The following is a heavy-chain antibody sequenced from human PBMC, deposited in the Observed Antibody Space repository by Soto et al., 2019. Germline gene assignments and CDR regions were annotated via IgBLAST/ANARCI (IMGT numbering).Heavy chain of an antibody. J-gene: IGHJ4*02. Sequence: NPSETLSLTCAVSSGSISSSNWWSWVRQPPGKGLEWIGEIYHSGSTNYNPSLKSRVTISVDKSKNQFSLKLSSVTAADTAVYYCARRYSNYVGFDYWGQGTLVTVSS. CDR2: IYHSGST. D-gene: IGHD4-4*01. CDR1: SGSISSSNW. CDR3: ARRYSNYVGFDY. V-gene: IGHV4-4*02.